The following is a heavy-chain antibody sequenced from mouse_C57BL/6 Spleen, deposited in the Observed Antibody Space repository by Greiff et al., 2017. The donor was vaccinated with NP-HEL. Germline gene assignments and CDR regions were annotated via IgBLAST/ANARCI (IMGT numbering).Heavy chain of an antibody. CDR3: ARRVTTVVEGGYFDY. CDR1: GYTFTSYW. V-gene: IGHV1-61*01. Sequence: VQLQQPGAELVRPGSSVKLSCKASGYTFTSYWMDWVKQRPGQGLEWIGNIYPSDSETHYNQKFKDKATLTVDKSSSTAYMQLSSLTSEDSAVYCCARRVTTVVEGGYFDYWGQGTTLTVSS. D-gene: IGHD1-1*01. J-gene: IGHJ2*01. CDR2: IYPSDSET.